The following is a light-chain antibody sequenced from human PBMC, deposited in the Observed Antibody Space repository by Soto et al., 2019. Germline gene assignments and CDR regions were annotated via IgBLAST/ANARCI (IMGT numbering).Light chain of an antibody. CDR3: QQYGSSPPIT. CDR2: GAS. Sequence: EIVLTQSPGTLSLSPGERATLSCRTSQSLSSSYLAWYQQKPGQAPRLLIYGASSRATGIPDRFSGSGSGTDFPLTISRLEPEDFAVYYCQQYGSSPPITFGQGTRLEIK. V-gene: IGKV3-20*01. CDR1: QSLSSSY. J-gene: IGKJ5*01.